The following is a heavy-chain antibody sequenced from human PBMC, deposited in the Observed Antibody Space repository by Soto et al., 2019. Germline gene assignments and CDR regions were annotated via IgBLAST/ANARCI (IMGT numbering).Heavy chain of an antibody. V-gene: IGHV4-59*01. J-gene: IGHJ6*03. CDR2: IYYSGST. D-gene: IGHD3-3*01. CDR3: ARAAPVGILEWFPRDHYYMDV. Sequence: NPSETLSLTCTVSGGSISSYYWSWIRQTPREGLELIGYIYYSGSTNYNPSLKSRVTISVDTSKNQFSLKLSSVTAADTAVYYCARAAPVGILEWFPRDHYYMDVWGKGTTVTVSS. CDR1: GGSISSYY.